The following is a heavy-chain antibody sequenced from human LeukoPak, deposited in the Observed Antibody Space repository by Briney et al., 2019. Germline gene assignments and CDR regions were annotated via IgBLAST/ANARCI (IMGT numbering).Heavy chain of an antibody. D-gene: IGHD6-6*01. J-gene: IGHJ4*02. CDR1: GGSISSSSYY. CDR3: AGTDGGSSSPLDY. V-gene: IGHV4-39*01. CDR2: IYYSGST. Sequence: PSETLSLTCTVSGGSISSSSYYWGWIRQPPGKGLEWIGSIYYSGSTYYNPSLKSRVAISVDTSKNQFSLKLSSVTAADTAVYYCAGTDGGSSSPLDYWGQGTLVTVSS.